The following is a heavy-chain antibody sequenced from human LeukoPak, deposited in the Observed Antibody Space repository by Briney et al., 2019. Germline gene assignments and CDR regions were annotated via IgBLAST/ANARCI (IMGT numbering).Heavy chain of an antibody. CDR2: IYHSGST. CDR3: ARVYYDSSASLPRLDAFDI. J-gene: IGHJ3*02. CDR1: GGSISNGGYY. V-gene: IGHV4-30-2*01. Sequence: SQTLSLTCTVSGGSISNGGYYWSWIRQPPGKGLEWIGYIYHSGSTYYNPSLKSRVTISVDRSKNQFSLKLSSVTAADTAVYYCARVYYDSSASLPRLDAFDIWGQGTMVTVSS. D-gene: IGHD3-22*01.